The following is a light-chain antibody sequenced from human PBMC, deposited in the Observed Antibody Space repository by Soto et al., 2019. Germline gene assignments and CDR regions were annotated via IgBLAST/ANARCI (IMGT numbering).Light chain of an antibody. J-gene: IGLJ2*01. Sequence: QSVLTQPPSASGTPGQRVTISCSGSNSNIGRNTVNWYQQLPGAAPNLLIYSNNERPSGVPDRFSGSKSGTSASLAISGLQSEDEADYCCAAWDESPNVPVFGGGTKLTVL. CDR3: AAWDESPNVPV. CDR2: SNN. CDR1: NSNIGRNT. V-gene: IGLV1-44*01.